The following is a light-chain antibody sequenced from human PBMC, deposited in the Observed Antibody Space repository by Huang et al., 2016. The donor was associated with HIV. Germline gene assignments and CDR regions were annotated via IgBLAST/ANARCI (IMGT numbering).Light chain of an antibody. V-gene: IGKV3-11*01. CDR2: DAS. Sequence: EIVLTQSPATLSLSPGERATLSFRASQSVSTLLAWYQQKPCQPPRLLIYDASHWATGIPARFSGSGSGTYFTLTISSLEPEDFAVYYCQQRANWPPLTFGGGTKVEI. J-gene: IGKJ4*01. CDR1: QSVSTL. CDR3: QQRANWPPLT.